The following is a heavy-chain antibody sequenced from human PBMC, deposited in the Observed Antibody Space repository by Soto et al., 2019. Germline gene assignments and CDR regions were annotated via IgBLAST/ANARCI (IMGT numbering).Heavy chain of an antibody. CDR1: GYTLTELS. J-gene: IGHJ4*02. Sequence: GASVKVSCKVSGYTLTELSMHWVRQAPGKGLEWMGGFDPEDGETIYAQKFQGRVTMTEDTSTDTAYMELSSLRSEDTAVHYCATVKNYYDSSGYPDYWGQGTLVTVSS. CDR2: FDPEDGET. D-gene: IGHD3-22*01. CDR3: ATVKNYYDSSGYPDY. V-gene: IGHV1-24*01.